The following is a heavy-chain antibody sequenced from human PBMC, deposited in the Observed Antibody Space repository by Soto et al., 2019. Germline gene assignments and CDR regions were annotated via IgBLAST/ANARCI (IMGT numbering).Heavy chain of an antibody. CDR2: ISSSSSYI. Sequence: GGSLRLSCAASGFTFSSYSMNWVRQAPGKGLEWVSSISSSSSYIYYADSVKGRFTISRDNAKNSLYLQMNSLRAEDTAVYYCARDEAGRYCSGGSCYPFDYWGQGTLVTVSS. V-gene: IGHV3-21*01. CDR3: ARDEAGRYCSGGSCYPFDY. J-gene: IGHJ4*02. CDR1: GFTFSSYS. D-gene: IGHD2-15*01.